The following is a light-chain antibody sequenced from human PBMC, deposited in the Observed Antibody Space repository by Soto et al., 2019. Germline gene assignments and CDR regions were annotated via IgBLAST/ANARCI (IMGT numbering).Light chain of an antibody. CDR1: QSISDS. CDR3: QQYNGYWT. CDR2: EAS. J-gene: IGKJ1*01. V-gene: IGKV1-5*03. Sequence: DIQMTQSPSTLSASVGDRVTITCRASQSISDSLAWYQQKPGKAPKLLIYEASSLKSGVPSRFSGSRSGTAYTLTISSLQPDDFATYYCQQYNGYWTFGKGTKVEIK.